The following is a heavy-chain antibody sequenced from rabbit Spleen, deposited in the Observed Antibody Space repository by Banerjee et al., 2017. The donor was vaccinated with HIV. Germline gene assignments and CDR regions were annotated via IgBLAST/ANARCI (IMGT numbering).Heavy chain of an antibody. CDR3: ARDAGSGDYIDGYFNL. D-gene: IGHD8-1*01. CDR1: GFSFSDRDV. Sequence: EQLVESGGGLVQPAGSLTLTCKASGFSFSDRDVMCWVRQAPGKGLKWIACINTWSGRPVYANWAKGRFTISKTSSTTVTLQMTSLTVADTATYFCARDAGSGDYIDGYFNLWGQGTLVTVS. J-gene: IGHJ4*01. V-gene: IGHV1S45*01. CDR2: INTWSGRP.